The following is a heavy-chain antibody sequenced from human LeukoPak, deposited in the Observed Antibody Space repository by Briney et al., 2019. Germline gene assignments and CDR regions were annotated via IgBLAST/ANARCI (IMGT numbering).Heavy chain of an antibody. D-gene: IGHD3-10*01. CDR1: GFTFSSYA. CDR3: AKDGLHYYGSGSFFDP. CDR2: ISGSGSYT. Sequence: PGGSLRLSCAASGFTFSSYAMSWVRQAPRKGLEWVSAISGSGSYTYYADSVKGRFTISRDNSKNTLYLQMNSLRAEDTAVYYCAKDGLHYYGSGSFFDPWGQGTLVTVSS. V-gene: IGHV3-23*01. J-gene: IGHJ5*02.